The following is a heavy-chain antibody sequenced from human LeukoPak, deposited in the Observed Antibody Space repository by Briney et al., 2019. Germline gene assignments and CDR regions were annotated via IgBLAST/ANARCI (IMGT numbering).Heavy chain of an antibody. V-gene: IGHV4-4*07. D-gene: IGHD3-10*01. CDR1: GGSINKYF. J-gene: IGHJ3*01. CDR3: ARVCGSATNYRLCGFDV. CDR2: IDSVGTS. Sequence: SETLSLTCIVSGGSINKYFWNWIRQPAGKALEWIGRIDSVGTSNYNPSLRGRVTMSVDTSKSHFSLEVTSMTAADTAMYYCARVCGSATNYRLCGFDVWGQGTVVTVSS.